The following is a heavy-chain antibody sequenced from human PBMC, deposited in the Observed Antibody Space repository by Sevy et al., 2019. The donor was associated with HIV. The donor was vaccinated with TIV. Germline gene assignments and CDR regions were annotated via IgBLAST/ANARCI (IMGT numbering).Heavy chain of an antibody. V-gene: IGHV1-69*13. D-gene: IGHD3-9*01. CDR1: GGTFSSYG. CDR2: IIPLFDTT. Sequence: ASVKVSCKASGGTFSSYGISWVRQAPGQGLEWMGGIIPLFDTTNNAQKFQDRVTFTADESTSTAYMELSSLRSEDTAMYYCVRAFPNILTGYYDYWGQGTLVTVSS. CDR3: VRAFPNILTGYYDY. J-gene: IGHJ4*02.